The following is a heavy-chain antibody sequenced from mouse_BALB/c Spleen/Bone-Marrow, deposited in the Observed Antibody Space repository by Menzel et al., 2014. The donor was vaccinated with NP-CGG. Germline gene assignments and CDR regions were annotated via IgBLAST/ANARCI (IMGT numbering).Heavy chain of an antibody. CDR1: GYTFTSYW. D-gene: IGHD2-1*01. CDR2: IYPGNSDT. CDR3: TRLDGNLFTY. J-gene: IGHJ3*01. Sequence: EVQLQQSGTVLARPGASVKMSCEASGYTFTSYWMHWVKQRPGQGLEWIGAIYPGNSDTSYNQKFKGKAKLTAVTSTSTAYMELSSLTNEDSAVYYCTRLDGNLFTYWGQGTLVTVSA. V-gene: IGHV1-5*01.